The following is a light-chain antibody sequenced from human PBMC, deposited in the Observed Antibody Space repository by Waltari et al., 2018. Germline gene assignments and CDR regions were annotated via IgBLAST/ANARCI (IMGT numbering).Light chain of an antibody. Sequence: DVVMPQSPLSLPITPGQPASISCRSSQSFVHSDGNTYLSWYQQKPGQPPRLLIYKVSNRDSGVPDRFSGSGAGTDFTLKISRVEAEDVGVYYCGQGTKVPYSFGQGTKVEIK. CDR3: GQGTKVPYS. CDR1: QSFVHSDGNTY. J-gene: IGKJ2*03. CDR2: KVS. V-gene: IGKV2-30*02.